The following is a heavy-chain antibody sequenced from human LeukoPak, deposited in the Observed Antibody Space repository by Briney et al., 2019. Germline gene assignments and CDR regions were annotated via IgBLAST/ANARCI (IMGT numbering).Heavy chain of an antibody. Sequence: SQTLSLTCIVPGGSINSGDYYWSWIRQPPGKGLEWIGYIYYSGSTYYNPSLKSRVTISVDTSKNQFSLKLSSVTAADTAFYYCAKDWELGSWGQGTLVTVSS. CDR1: GGSINSGDYY. D-gene: IGHD1-26*01. CDR3: AKDWELGS. V-gene: IGHV4-30-4*08. J-gene: IGHJ5*02. CDR2: IYYSGST.